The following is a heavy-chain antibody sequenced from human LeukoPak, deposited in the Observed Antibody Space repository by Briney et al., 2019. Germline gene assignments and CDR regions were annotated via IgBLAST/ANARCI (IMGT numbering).Heavy chain of an antibody. CDR2: INHSGST. D-gene: IGHD5-12*01. V-gene: IGHV4-34*01. J-gene: IGHJ6*03. CDR3: ARAGRTEWLTRFYHYMDV. CDR1: GLTFCNAY. Sequence: PGGSLRLSCAATGLTFCNAYMSWVRQAPGKGLEWIGEINHSGSTNYNPSLKSRVTISVDTSKNQFSLKLSSVTAADTAVYYCARAGRTEWLTRFYHYMDVWGKGTTVTISS.